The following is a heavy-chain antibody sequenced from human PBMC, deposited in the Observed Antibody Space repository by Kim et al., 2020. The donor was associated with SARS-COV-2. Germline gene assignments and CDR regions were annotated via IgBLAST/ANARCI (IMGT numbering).Heavy chain of an antibody. Sequence: GGSLRLSCGASGFTVNNFAMSWVRQAPGKGLEWVSTDPGGGGRSFYADSVKGRFTISSDNSKNTVFLQMNSVSAEDTAVYYCAKAQPPSRGWYVFEDWGQGTLVTVSS. CDR1: GFTVNNFA. D-gene: IGHD6-19*01. V-gene: IGHV3-23*01. J-gene: IGHJ4*02. CDR2: DPGGGGRS. CDR3: AKAQPPSRGWYVFED.